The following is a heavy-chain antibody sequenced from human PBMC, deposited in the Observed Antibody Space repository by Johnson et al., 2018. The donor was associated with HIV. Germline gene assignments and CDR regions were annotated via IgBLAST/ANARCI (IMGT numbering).Heavy chain of an antibody. Sequence: VQLVESGGGLVQPGGSLRLSCAASGFTFSTYDMYWVRQPTGKGLEWVSILGTAGDINYPGSVKGRFTISRDNSKNSLYLQMNSLRTEDTAEYYCAKDFRHNDAFDIWGQGTMVTVSS. V-gene: IGHV3-13*01. CDR1: GFTFSTYD. CDR3: AKDFRHNDAFDI. J-gene: IGHJ3*02. CDR2: LGTAGDI. D-gene: IGHD2-21*01.